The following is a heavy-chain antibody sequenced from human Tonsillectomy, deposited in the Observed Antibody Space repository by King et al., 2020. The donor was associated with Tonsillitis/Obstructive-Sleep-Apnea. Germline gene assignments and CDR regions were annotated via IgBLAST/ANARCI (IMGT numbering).Heavy chain of an antibody. J-gene: IGHJ4*02. D-gene: IGHD3-3*01. V-gene: IGHV5-10-1*01. Sequence: DVQLVESGAEVKKPGESLRISCTGSGYSFTTHFIDWVRQMPGKGLEWMGRIDPSDSYVNYSPSFQGHVPFSVDKSISTAYLPWSSLKASYTSMYFCARYDFSSVQQVSWGQGTLVTVSS. CDR3: ARYDFSSVQQVS. CDR1: GYSFTTHF. CDR2: IDPSDSYV.